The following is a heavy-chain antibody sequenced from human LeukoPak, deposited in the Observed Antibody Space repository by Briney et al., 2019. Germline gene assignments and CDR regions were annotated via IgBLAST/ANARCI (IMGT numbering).Heavy chain of an antibody. CDR3: ARDHPIARDSSGYYYSFYLDY. V-gene: IGHV3-66*02. D-gene: IGHD3-22*01. Sequence: GGSLRLSCAASGFTVSSNYMSWVRQAPGKGLEWVSLIYGGGSTYYADSVKGRFTISRDTSKNTLFLQMDSLRAEDTAVYYCARDHPIARDSSGYYYSFYLDYWGQGTLVTVSS. CDR2: IYGGGST. J-gene: IGHJ4*02. CDR1: GFTVSSNY.